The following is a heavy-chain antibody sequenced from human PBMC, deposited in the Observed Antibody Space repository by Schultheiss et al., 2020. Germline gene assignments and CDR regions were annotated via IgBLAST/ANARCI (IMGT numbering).Heavy chain of an antibody. V-gene: IGHV4-39*07. D-gene: IGHD6-19*01. CDR3: ARGRDRSSGWIPTY. CDR2: IYYSGST. J-gene: IGHJ4*02. CDR1: GGSISSGGYY. Sequence: SQTLSLTCTVSGGSISSGGYYWSWIRQPPGKGLEWIGSIYYSGSTYYNPSLKSRVTISVDRSKNQFSLKLSSVTAADTAVYYCARGRDRSSGWIPTYWGQGTLVTVSS.